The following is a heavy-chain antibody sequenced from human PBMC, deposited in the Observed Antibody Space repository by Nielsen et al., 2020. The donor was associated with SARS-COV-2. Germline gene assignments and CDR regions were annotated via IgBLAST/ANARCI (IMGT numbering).Heavy chain of an antibody. CDR3: ARGYSGRETADAFDI. Sequence: SVKVSCKASGGTFSSYAISWVRQAPGQGLEWMGRIIPILGIANYAQKFQGRVTITADKSTSTAYMELSSLRSEDTAVYYCARGYSGRETADAFDIWGQGTMVTVSS. CDR2: IIPILGIA. V-gene: IGHV1-69*04. J-gene: IGHJ3*02. CDR1: GGTFSSYA. D-gene: IGHD1-26*01.